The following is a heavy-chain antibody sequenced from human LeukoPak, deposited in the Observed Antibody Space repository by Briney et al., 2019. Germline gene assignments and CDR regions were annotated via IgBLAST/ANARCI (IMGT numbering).Heavy chain of an antibody. J-gene: IGHJ5*02. CDR1: GYTFSSYG. CDR2: ISAYNGDT. V-gene: IGHV1-18*01. Sequence: ASVKVSCKASGYTFSSYGISWVRQAPGQGLEWMGWISAYNGDTNYAQMVQGRVTMTTDTSTSTAYMEVRSLRSDDTAMYYCARDVGDIVTIPAAISVPWGQGTLVTVSS. CDR3: ARDVGDIVTIPAAISVP. D-gene: IGHD2-2*01.